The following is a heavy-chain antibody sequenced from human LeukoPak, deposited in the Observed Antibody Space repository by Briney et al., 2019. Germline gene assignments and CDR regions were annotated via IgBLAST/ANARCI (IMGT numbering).Heavy chain of an antibody. CDR1: GYTFTDYY. D-gene: IGHD6-13*01. CDR2: INPNSGGT. V-gene: IGHV1-2*02. CDR3: AGVPRGVAPAAYFDY. Sequence: GASVKVSCKASGYTFTDYYMHWVRQAPGQGLDWMGWINPNSGGTNYAQKFQGRVTMTRDTSISTAYMELSRLRSDDTAVYYCAGVPRGVAPAAYFDYWVQGTRVTVSS. J-gene: IGHJ4*02.